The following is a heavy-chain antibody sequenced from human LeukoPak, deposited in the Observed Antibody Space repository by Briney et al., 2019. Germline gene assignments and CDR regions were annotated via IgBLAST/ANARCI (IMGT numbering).Heavy chain of an antibody. CDR1: GFTFRTYG. D-gene: IGHD1-20*01. CDR3: ARDRNWYFDS. Sequence: GGSLRLSCAASGFTFRTYGMHWVRQTPGKGLEWVAGIWYDGSNKYNVDSVTCRFTISRDNSNNTLFLQLDSLRAEDTAVYYCARDRNWYFDSWGQGTLVTVSS. V-gene: IGHV3-33*01. J-gene: IGHJ4*02. CDR2: IWYDGSNK.